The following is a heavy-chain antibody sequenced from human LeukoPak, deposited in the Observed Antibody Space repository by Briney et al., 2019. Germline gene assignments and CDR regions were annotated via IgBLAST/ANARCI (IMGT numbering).Heavy chain of an antibody. CDR2: IRQDGSEK. J-gene: IGHJ4*02. V-gene: IGHV3-7*03. CDR1: GFTFSRYW. Sequence: GGSLRLSCAASGFTFSRYWMSWVRQAPGKGLEWVANIRQDGSEKYYVDSVKGRFTISRDNSKNSLSLQMNSLRAEDTALYYCAKDGKNYFDYWGQGTLVTVSS. D-gene: IGHD1-26*01. CDR3: AKDGKNYFDY.